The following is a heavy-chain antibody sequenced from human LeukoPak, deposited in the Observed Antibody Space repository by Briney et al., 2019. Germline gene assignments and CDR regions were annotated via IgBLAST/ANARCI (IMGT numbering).Heavy chain of an antibody. J-gene: IGHJ6*02. CDR2: ISWNSGSI. CDR1: GFTFDDYA. CDR3: AKEEFQRDPDHNYYYYYGMDV. D-gene: IGHD1-14*01. V-gene: IGHV3-9*01. Sequence: GGSLRLSCAASGFTFDDYAMHWVRQAPGKGLEWVSGISWNSGSIGYADSVKGRFTISRDNAKNSLYLQMNSLRAEDTALYYCAKEEFQRDPDHNYYYYYGMDVWGQGTTVTVSS.